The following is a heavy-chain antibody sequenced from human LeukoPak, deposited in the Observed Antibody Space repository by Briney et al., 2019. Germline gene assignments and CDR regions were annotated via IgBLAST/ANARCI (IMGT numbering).Heavy chain of an antibody. CDR1: GFTFSSYS. Sequence: PGGSLRLSCAASGFTFSSYSMNWVRQAPGKGLECVANIKPDGSEKYYVDSVKGRFTISRDNAKDSLFLQMNSLRAEDTAIYYCARGARLWGQGTLVTVSS. CDR3: ARGARL. CDR2: IKPDGSEK. V-gene: IGHV3-7*01. J-gene: IGHJ4*02.